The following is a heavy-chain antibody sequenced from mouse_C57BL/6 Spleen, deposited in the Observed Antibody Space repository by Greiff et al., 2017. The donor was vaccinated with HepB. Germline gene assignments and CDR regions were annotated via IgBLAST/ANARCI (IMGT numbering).Heavy chain of an antibody. CDR1: GFTFSDYG. CDR2: ISSGSSTI. CDR3: ARDPFITTVVATEYFDY. V-gene: IGHV5-17*01. J-gene: IGHJ2*01. D-gene: IGHD1-1*01. Sequence: EVQRVESGGGLVKPGGSLKLSCAASGFTFSDYGMHWVRQAPEKGLEWVAYISSGSSTIYYADTVKGRFTISRDNAKNTLFLQMTSLRSEDPAMYYCARDPFITTVVATEYFDYWGQGTTLTVSS.